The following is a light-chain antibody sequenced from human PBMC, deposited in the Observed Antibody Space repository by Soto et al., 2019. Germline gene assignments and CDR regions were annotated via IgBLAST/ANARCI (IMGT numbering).Light chain of an antibody. CDR3: QKFNTAPLT. Sequence: DIQMNQSPSSLSASVGDRVTITCRASQHISVYLAWYQQNQGKVPKLLSYSASTLQSGVPARLSGSESGTAFTLNISSLQPEDVATYYCQKFNTAPLTFRQGTRLAIK. CDR2: SAS. V-gene: IGKV1-27*01. CDR1: QHISVY. J-gene: IGKJ5*01.